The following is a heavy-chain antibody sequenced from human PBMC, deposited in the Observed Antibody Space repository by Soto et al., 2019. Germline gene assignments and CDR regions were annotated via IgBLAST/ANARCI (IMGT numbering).Heavy chain of an antibody. Sequence: GGSLRLSCAASGFTFSSYALSWVRQAPGKGLEWVSTVSGSDGKTFYADSVKGRFSISRDTSQSTLYLQMNSLRADDTAMYYCARWSYLDYWGQGTRVTVSS. V-gene: IGHV3-23*01. CDR3: ARWSYLDY. CDR2: VSGSDGKT. D-gene: IGHD3-3*01. CDR1: GFTFSSYA. J-gene: IGHJ4*02.